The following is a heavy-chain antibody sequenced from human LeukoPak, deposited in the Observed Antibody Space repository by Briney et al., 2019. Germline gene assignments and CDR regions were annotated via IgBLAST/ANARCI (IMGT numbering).Heavy chain of an antibody. Sequence: GGSLRLSCAVSGFAFGSEAMSWVRQSPARGLEWVASISPGGGTTYYADSVKGRFTISRDNSKNTLYLQMNSLRAEDTAVYYCARDQDYGGNPSGVFDYRGQGTLVTVSS. D-gene: IGHD4-23*01. V-gene: IGHV3-23*01. J-gene: IGHJ4*02. CDR2: ISPGGGTT. CDR3: ARDQDYGGNPSGVFDY. CDR1: GFAFGSEA.